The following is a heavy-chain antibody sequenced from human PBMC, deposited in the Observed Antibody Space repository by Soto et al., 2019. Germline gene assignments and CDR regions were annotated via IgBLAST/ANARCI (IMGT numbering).Heavy chain of an antibody. CDR3: AKMVGATLVDY. D-gene: IGHD1-26*01. CDR2: IYHSGST. Sequence: QVQLRESGPGLVKPSGTLSLTCTVSGASISSASSYDWWSWVRQSPGKGLEWIGEIYHSGSTNYNPSLKSRVTMSVDKSKNQFSLRLTSVTAADTAVYYCAKMVGATLVDYWGQGTLVTVSS. V-gene: IGHV4-4*02. J-gene: IGHJ4*02. CDR1: GASISSASSYDW.